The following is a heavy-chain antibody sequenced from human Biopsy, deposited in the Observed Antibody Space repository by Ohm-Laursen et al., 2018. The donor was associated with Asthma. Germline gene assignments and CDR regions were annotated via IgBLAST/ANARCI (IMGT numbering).Heavy chain of an antibody. CDR3: TRGYSCSDRIVDCYSGLEV. V-gene: IGHV1-69*01. CDR2: LIPVLGTP. D-gene: IGHD5-12*01. CDR1: GDSSSNYA. J-gene: IGHJ6*02. Sequence: SSVKASCKASGDSSSNYAISWVRQAPGQGLVWMGGLIPVLGTPDHAQMFEGRVTITADESTSTAYMELSSLSSEDTVVYYCTRGYSCSDRIVDCYSGLEVWGQGTTVTVSS.